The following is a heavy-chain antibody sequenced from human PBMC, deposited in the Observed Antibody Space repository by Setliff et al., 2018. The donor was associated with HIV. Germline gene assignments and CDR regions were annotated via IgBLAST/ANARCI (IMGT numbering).Heavy chain of an antibody. CDR3: ARRKGYCSGPSCLEFSWFDP. V-gene: IGHV4-39*01. D-gene: IGHD2-2*01. CDR2: IYYSGSA. CDR1: GDSITRGSYY. J-gene: IGHJ5*02. Sequence: PSETLSLTCTVSGDSITRGSYYWGWIRQPPGKGLEWIGSIYYSGSAYYSPSLKSRVTISVDTSKNQFSLKLSSVTAADTAVYYCARRKGYCSGPSCLEFSWFDPWGQGTLVTVSS.